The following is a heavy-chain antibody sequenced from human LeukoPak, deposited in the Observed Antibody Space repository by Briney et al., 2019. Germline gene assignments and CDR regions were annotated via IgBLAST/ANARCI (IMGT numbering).Heavy chain of an antibody. V-gene: IGHV1-46*01. CDR1: GGTFSSYA. CDR2: INPSGGST. D-gene: IGHD2-2*01. J-gene: IGHJ6*02. CDR3: ARDWPYCSSTSCYPLHYYYYGMDV. Sequence: ASVKVSCKASGGTFSSYAISWVRQAPGQGLEWMGIINPSGGSTSYAQKFQGRVTMTRDTSTSTVYMELSSLRSEDTAVYYCARDWPYCSSTSCYPLHYYYYGMDVWGQGTTVTVSS.